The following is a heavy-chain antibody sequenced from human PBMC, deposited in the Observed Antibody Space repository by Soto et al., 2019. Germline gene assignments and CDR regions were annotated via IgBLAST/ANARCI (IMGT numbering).Heavy chain of an antibody. V-gene: IGHV1-2*02. J-gene: IGHJ4*02. CDR1: GDGFPGYN. D-gene: IGHD3-3*01. CDR2: INPNSGGT. Sequence: SVKVSCKACGDGFPGYNRHWVRQAPGQGLEWMGWINPNSGGTNYAQKFPGRVPMTRDTSISTAYMELSRLRSDDTAVYYCARTISMTIGGVVIPPHLDYWGQGTLVTVS. CDR3: ARTISMTIGGVVIPPHLDY.